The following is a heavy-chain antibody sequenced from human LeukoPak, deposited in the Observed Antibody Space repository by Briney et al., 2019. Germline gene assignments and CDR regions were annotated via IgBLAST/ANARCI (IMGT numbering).Heavy chain of an antibody. D-gene: IGHD5-18*01. V-gene: IGHV3-23*01. J-gene: IGHJ4*02. CDR1: RFTFSGFA. CDR2: ISRSGEST. Sequence: GGSLRLSCAASRFTFSGFAMSWIRQAPGKGREWGSSISRSGESTFYADSVKGRFPISRDNAKNSLYLQMNSLRAEDTAVYYCARSDMDTANWGQGTLVTVSS. CDR3: ARSDMDTAN.